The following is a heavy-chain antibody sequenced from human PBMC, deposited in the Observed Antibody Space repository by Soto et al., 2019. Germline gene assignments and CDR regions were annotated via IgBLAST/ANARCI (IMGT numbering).Heavy chain of an antibody. CDR2: ISYDGSNK. Sequence: QVQLVESGGGVVQPGRSLRLSCAASGFTFSSYGMHWVRQAPGKGLEWVAVISYDGSNKYYADSVKGRFTISRDNSKNTLYLQMNSLRAEDTAVYYCANLGWVVAATYRWFDPWGQGTLVTVSS. CDR3: ANLGWVVAATYRWFDP. J-gene: IGHJ5*02. CDR1: GFTFSSYG. D-gene: IGHD2-15*01. V-gene: IGHV3-30*18.